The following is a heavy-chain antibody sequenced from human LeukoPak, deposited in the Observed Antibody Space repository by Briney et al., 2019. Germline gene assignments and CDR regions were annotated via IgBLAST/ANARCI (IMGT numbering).Heavy chain of an antibody. CDR3: ARYYASGNFDY. CDR2: IREDGSLK. CDR1: GFTFSDFW. V-gene: IGHV3-7*01. D-gene: IGHD3-10*01. Sequence: GGSLRLSCAASGFTFSDFWMTWVRQVPGKGLEWVANIREDGSLKYYVDRVKGRFTISRDNAKNSLYLQMNSLRVEDTAVYYCARYYASGNFDYWGQGTLVTVSS. J-gene: IGHJ4*02.